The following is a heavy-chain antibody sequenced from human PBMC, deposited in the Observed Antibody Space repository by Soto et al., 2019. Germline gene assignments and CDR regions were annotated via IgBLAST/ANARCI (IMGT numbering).Heavy chain of an antibody. D-gene: IGHD2-21*02. V-gene: IGHV4-31*02. J-gene: IGHJ6*03. CDR3: ARDGVRVVVTAAYYYYYMDV. CDR1: GGSISSGGYY. CDR2: IYYSGST. Sequence: PSETLSLTCTVSGGSISSGGYYWSWIRQHPGKGLEWIGYIYYSGSTYYNPSLKSRVTISVDTSKNQFSLKLSSVTAADTAVYYCARDGVRVVVTAAYYYYYMDVWGKGTTVSVSS.